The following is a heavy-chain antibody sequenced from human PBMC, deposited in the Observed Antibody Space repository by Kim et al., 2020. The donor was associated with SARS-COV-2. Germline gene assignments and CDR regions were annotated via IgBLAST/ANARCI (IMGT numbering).Heavy chain of an antibody. D-gene: IGHD1-26*01. CDR1: GYTFTSYG. V-gene: IGHV1-18*04. CDR2: ISAYNGNT. Sequence: ASVKVSCKASGYTFTSYGISWVRQAPGQGLEWMGWISAYNGNTNYAQKLQGRVTMTTDTSTSTAYMELRSLRSDDTAVYYCARDRGSGSPTWPYHFDYWGQGTLVTVSS. J-gene: IGHJ4*02. CDR3: ARDRGSGSPTWPYHFDY.